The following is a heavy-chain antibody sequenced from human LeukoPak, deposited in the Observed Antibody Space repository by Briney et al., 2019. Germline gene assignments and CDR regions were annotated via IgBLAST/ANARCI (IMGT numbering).Heavy chain of an antibody. D-gene: IGHD1-26*01. Sequence: PSETLSLTCTVSGGSISSSSCHWGWIRQSPGKGLEWIENIYYGGSTYYNPSLQSRVTISVDTSKNQFSLKLGSVTAADTAVYYCARDRIVGVERPVDVWGQGTTVTVSS. J-gene: IGHJ6*02. V-gene: IGHV4-39*02. CDR2: IYYGGST. CDR3: ARDRIVGVERPVDV. CDR1: GGSISSSSCH.